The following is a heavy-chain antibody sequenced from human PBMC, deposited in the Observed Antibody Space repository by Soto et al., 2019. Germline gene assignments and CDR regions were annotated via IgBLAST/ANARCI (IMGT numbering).Heavy chain of an antibody. J-gene: IGHJ6*02. V-gene: IGHV3-21*01. CDR1: GFTFSSYS. CDR2: ISSSSSYI. CDR3: ASRMWELPYYYYYGMDV. D-gene: IGHD1-26*01. Sequence: PGGSLRLSCAASGFTFSSYSMNWVRQAPGKGLEWVSSISSSSSYIYYADSVKGRFTISRDNAKNSLYLQMNSLRAEDTAVYYCASRMWELPYYYYYGMDVWGQGTTVTVSS.